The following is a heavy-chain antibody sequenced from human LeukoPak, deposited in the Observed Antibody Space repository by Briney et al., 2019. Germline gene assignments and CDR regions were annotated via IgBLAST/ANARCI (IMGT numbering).Heavy chain of an antibody. CDR3: ARGKEGDSYGTDY. D-gene: IGHD5-18*01. CDR2: INHSGST. V-gene: IGHV4-34*01. Sequence: SETLSLTCAVYGGSFSGYYWSWIRQPPGKGLEWIGEINHSGSTNYNPSLKSRVTISVDTSKHQFSLKLSSVTAADTAVYYCARGKEGDSYGTDYWGQGTLVTVSS. CDR1: GGSFSGYY. J-gene: IGHJ4*02.